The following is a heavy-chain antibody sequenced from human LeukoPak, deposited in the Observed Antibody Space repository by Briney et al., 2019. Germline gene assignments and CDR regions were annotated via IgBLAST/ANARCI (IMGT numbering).Heavy chain of an antibody. Sequence: GGSLRLSCAASGFTFSSYAMSWVRQAPGKGLEWVSTISAAGGITYYADSVKGRFTIYRDNSKNTLFLQMSSLRAEDTAVYYCAGYYCSSGTCRKYLDYWGQGTLVTVSS. CDR1: GFTFSSYA. CDR3: AGYYCSSGTCRKYLDY. J-gene: IGHJ4*02. CDR2: ISAAGGIT. V-gene: IGHV3-23*01. D-gene: IGHD2-15*01.